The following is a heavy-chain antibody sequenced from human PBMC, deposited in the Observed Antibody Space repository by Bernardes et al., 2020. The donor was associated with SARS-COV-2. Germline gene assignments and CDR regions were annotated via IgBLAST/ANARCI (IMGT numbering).Heavy chain of an antibody. Sequence: GSLRLSCAASEFAFSNYWMHWVRQAPGKGLVWVSRINSDGRSTSYADSVKGRFTISRDNAKNTLYLQMNSLRAEETAVYYCERENIAVTVDFDYWGQGTLVTVAS. D-gene: IGHD6-19*01. CDR2: INSDGRST. CDR3: ERENIAVTVDFDY. CDR1: EFAFSNYW. J-gene: IGHJ4*02. V-gene: IGHV3-74*01.